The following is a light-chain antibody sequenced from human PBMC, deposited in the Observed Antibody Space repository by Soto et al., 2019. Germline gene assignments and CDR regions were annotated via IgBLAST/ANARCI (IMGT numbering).Light chain of an antibody. J-gene: IGKJ1*01. CDR2: GAS. V-gene: IGKV3-15*01. CDR1: QSVTSN. CDR3: QQYNNWPRT. Sequence: EILMAQSPATLSVSPGARGTLSCRASQSVTSNLAWYQQKPGQAPRLLIYGASTRATGIPSRFSGGGSGTEFTLTISSLQSEDFAVYYCQQYNNWPRTFGKGTKVDIK.